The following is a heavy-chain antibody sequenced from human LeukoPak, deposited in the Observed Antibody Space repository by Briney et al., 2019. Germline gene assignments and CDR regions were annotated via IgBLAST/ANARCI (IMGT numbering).Heavy chain of an antibody. Sequence: SETLSLTCTVSGYSISSGYYWGWIRQPPGKGLEWTGSIDHSGSTYYNPSLKSRITISLDTSKNQFSLNLSSVTAADTAVYYCARGGGWLALNWFDPWGQGTLVTVSS. CDR1: GYSISSGYY. J-gene: IGHJ5*02. CDR3: ARGGGWLALNWFDP. CDR2: IDHSGST. V-gene: IGHV4-38-2*02. D-gene: IGHD6-19*01.